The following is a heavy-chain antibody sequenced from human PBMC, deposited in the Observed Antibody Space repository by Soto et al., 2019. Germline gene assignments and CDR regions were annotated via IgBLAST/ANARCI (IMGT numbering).Heavy chain of an antibody. J-gene: IGHJ4*02. Sequence: SETLSLTCTVSGGSVSSGSYYWGWIRQPPGKGLEWIGYIYYSGSTNYNPSLKSRVTISVDTSKNQFSLKLSSVTAADTAVYYCARVHYYGSGSYVDDWGQGTLVTVSS. CDR1: GGSVSSGSYY. CDR2: IYYSGST. V-gene: IGHV4-61*01. CDR3: ARVHYYGSGSYVDD. D-gene: IGHD3-10*01.